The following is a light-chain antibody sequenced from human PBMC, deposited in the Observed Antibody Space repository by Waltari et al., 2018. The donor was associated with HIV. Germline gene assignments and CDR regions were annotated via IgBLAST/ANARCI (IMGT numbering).Light chain of an antibody. J-gene: IGLJ3*02. CDR2: GKN. V-gene: IGLV3-19*01. CDR3: NCWDSSGNRVM. CDR1: DLKKNY. Sequence: SSELTQDPSVSVALGQTVRITCQGDDLKKNYATWFQKKPGQAPIVVIYGKNNRPSVTPDRFSGSSLGDTASLTITGIQAEDEADYYCNCWDSSGNRVMFGGGTKVAVL.